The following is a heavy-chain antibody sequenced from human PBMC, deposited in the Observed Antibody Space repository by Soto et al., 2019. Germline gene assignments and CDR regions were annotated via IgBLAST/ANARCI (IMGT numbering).Heavy chain of an antibody. D-gene: IGHD3-22*01. CDR2: ISAYNGNT. V-gene: IGHV1-18*04. J-gene: IGHJ6*02. CDR1: GYTFTSYG. CDR3: ARDRPDSSGYLYYYYGMDV. Sequence: GASVKVSCKASGYTFTSYGISWVRQAPGQGLEWMGWISAYNGNTNYAQKLQGRVTMTTDTSTSTAYMELRSLRSEDTAVYYCARDRPDSSGYLYYYYGMDVWGQGTTVTVSS.